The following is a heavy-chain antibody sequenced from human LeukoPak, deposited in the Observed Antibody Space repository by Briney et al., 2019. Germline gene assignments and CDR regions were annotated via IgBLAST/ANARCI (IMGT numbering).Heavy chain of an antibody. Sequence: PSETLPLTCAVYGGSFSGYYWSWIRQPPGKGPEWIGEINHSGSTNYNPSLKSRVTISVDTSKNQFSPKLSSVTAADTAVYYCARVRKGGLLESNWFDPWGQGTLVTVSS. V-gene: IGHV4-34*01. CDR2: INHSGST. CDR3: ARVRKGGLLESNWFDP. J-gene: IGHJ5*02. D-gene: IGHD3/OR15-3a*01. CDR1: GGSFSGYY.